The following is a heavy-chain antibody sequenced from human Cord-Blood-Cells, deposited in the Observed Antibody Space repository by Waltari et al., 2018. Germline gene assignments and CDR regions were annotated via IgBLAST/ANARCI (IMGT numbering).Heavy chain of an antibody. V-gene: IGHV4-34*01. J-gene: IGHJ4*02. D-gene: IGHD1-26*01. Sequence: QVQLQQWGAGLLKPSETLSLHCAVYGGSFSGYYWSWTRQPPWKGLEWIGEINHSGSTNYNPSLKSRVTISVDTSKNQFSLELSSVTAADTAMYYCSRHATGATQDYWGQGTLVTVSS. CDR2: INHSGST. CDR3: SRHATGATQDY. CDR1: GGSFSGYY.